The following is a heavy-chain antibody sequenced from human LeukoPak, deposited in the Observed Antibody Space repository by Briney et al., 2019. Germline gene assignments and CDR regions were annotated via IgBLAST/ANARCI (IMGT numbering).Heavy chain of an antibody. Sequence: GESLKISCKGSGYSFTSYWIGWVRQMPGKGLEWMGIIYPGDSDTRYSPSFQGQVTISPDKSISTAYLQWSSLKASDTAMYYCARIAGYCSSTSCYAFDIWGQGTMVTVSS. J-gene: IGHJ3*02. D-gene: IGHD2-2*01. CDR3: ARIAGYCSSTSCYAFDI. CDR2: IYPGDSDT. CDR1: GYSFTSYW. V-gene: IGHV5-51*01.